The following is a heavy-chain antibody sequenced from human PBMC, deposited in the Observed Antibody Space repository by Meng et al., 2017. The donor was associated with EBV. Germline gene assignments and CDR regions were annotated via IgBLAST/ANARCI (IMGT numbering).Heavy chain of an antibody. CDR1: GFTFGSIA. J-gene: IGHJ4*02. CDR2: ISVSGGST. D-gene: IGHD1-26*01. V-gene: IGHV3-23*01. CDR3: AKVNQLLGGNDY. Sequence: VSLWEPVGALAHRGGSLILSGPASGFTFGSIAMSWVRQAPGKGLEWVSAISVSGGSTYYADSVKGRFTISRDNSKNTLYLQMNSLRAEDTAVYYCAKVNQLLGGNDYWGQGTLVTVFS.